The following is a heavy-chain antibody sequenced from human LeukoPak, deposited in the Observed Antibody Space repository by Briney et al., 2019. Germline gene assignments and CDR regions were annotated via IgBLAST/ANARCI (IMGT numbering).Heavy chain of an antibody. J-gene: IGHJ4*02. Sequence: PSETLSLTCAVYGGSFSGYYWSWIRQPPGKGLEWIGEINHSGSTNYNPSLKSRVTISVDTSKNQFSLKLSSVTAADTAVYYCARGLGRLYCGSGSGRDYWGQGTLVTVSS. CDR3: ARGLGRLYCGSGSGRDY. V-gene: IGHV4-34*01. CDR2: INHSGST. CDR1: GGSFSGYY. D-gene: IGHD3-10*01.